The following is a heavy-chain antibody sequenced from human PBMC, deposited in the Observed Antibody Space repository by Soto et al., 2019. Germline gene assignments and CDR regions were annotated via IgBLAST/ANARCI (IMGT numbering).Heavy chain of an antibody. J-gene: IGHJ4*02. D-gene: IGHD2-2*01. CDR2: ITGSGDKT. CDR3: ARDCSSSSCSVWRY. V-gene: IGHV3-23*01. CDR1: GFSLKNYS. Sequence: GGSLRLSCAAAGFSLKNYSMTWVRQAPGKGLEWVSGITGSGDKTYYADSVKGRFIISRDNSENTLYLQMNSLRAEDTALYYCARDCSSSSCSVWRYWGQGTQVTVSS.